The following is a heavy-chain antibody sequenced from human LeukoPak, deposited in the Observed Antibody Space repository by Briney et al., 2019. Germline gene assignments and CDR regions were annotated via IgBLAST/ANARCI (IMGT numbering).Heavy chain of an antibody. CDR2: ISYSGTT. D-gene: IGHD1-1*01. CDR3: ARANGRPGYRWFDP. J-gene: IGHJ5*02. CDR1: GATITSGSSY. V-gene: IGHV4-31*03. Sequence: PSETLSLTCSVSGATITSGSSYWSWIRQHPGTGLEWIGYISYSGTTYYTPSLKSRMTISIDTSEYQFSLKLSSVTAADTAVYLCARANGRPGYRWFDPWGQGTLVTVSS.